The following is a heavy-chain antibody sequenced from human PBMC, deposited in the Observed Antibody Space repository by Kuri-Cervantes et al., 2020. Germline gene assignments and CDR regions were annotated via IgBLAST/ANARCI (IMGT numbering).Heavy chain of an antibody. CDR2: IYPRSGNT. J-gene: IGHJ6*03. CDR3: ARAWMVEVSFDD. V-gene: IGHV1-18*01. D-gene: IGHD2-15*01. CDR1: GYTFTSSG. Sequence: VQLEQSGAELVKPGASVKLSCKASGYTFTSSGISWVKQRTGQGFEWIGEIYPRSGNTYYNEKFKGKATLTADKSSSTAYMELRSLTSEDSAVYLCARAWMVEVSFDDWGKGTTLTVSS.